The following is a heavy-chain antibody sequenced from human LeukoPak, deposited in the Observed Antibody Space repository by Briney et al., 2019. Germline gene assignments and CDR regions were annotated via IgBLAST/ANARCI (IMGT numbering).Heavy chain of an antibody. Sequence: PGGSLRLSCAASGFTFRNYGMHWVRQAPGKGLEWVAVIWYDGSNKYYADSVKGRFTISRDNSKNTLYLQMNSLKAEDTAVYYCAKDSEPNYYDSSGFFDYWGQGTLVTVSS. CDR2: IWYDGSNK. V-gene: IGHV3-33*06. J-gene: IGHJ4*02. D-gene: IGHD3-22*01. CDR3: AKDSEPNYYDSSGFFDY. CDR1: GFTFRNYG.